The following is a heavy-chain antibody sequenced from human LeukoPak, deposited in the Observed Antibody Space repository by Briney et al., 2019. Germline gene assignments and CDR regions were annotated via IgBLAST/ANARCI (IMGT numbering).Heavy chain of an antibody. V-gene: IGHV3-30-3*01. Sequence: GGSLRLSCAASGFTFSSYAMHWVRQAPGKGLEWVAVISYDGSNKYYADSVKGRFTISRDNSKNTLYLQMNSLRAEDTAVYYCARDRQWLGRTNWFDPWGQGTLVTVSS. CDR2: ISYDGSNK. D-gene: IGHD6-19*01. CDR3: ARDRQWLGRTNWFDP. J-gene: IGHJ5*02. CDR1: GFTFSSYA.